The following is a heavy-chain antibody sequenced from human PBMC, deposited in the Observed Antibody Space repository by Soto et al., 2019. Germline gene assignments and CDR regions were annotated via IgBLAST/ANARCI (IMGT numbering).Heavy chain of an antibody. V-gene: IGHV1-18*01. D-gene: IGHD1-1*01. CDR3: ARGRYGDY. Sequence: QVHLVQSGAEVKKPGASVKVSCKGSGYAFTTYGITWVRQAPGQGLEWMGWISAHHGNTNYAQKLQGRVTVTRDTSTSTAYMELRSLRSDDTAGYYCARGRYGDYWGQGALVTVSS. CDR1: GYAFTTYG. CDR2: ISAHHGNT. J-gene: IGHJ4*02.